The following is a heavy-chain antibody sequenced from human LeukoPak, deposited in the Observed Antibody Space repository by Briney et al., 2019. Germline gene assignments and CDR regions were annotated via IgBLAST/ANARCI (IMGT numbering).Heavy chain of an antibody. D-gene: IGHD1-14*01. CDR2: MYTSVTT. CDR3: ARHLAPYRPFHD. Sequence: ETLSLTCTVSGASISTYYWTWVRQPPGKGLEWIGSMYTSVTTKYNPSLKSRGTISVDTSKNRSSLNLISVTAADTAVYYCARHLAPYRPFHDWGQGSLVTVSS. V-gene: IGHV4-4*09. CDR1: GASISTYY. J-gene: IGHJ4*02.